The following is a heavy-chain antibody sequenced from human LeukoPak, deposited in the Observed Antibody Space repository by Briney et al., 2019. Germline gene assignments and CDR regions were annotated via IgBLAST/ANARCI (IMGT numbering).Heavy chain of an antibody. D-gene: IGHD2-2*01. V-gene: IGHV1-46*01. CDR3: ARDVASHKGLANYFDY. CDR1: GYTFTSNY. J-gene: IGHJ4*02. Sequence: ASVKLSCKASGYTFTSNYIHWVRVAPGQGLGWMGIISPSGGSTTYEQKFQDRGTMTSDTSTSTVYMDLSSLRSDDTAVYYCARDVASHKGLANYFDYWGQGALVIVSS. CDR2: ISPSGGST.